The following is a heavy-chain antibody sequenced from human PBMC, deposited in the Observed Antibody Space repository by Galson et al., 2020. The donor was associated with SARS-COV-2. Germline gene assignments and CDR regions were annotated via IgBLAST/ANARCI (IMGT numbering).Heavy chain of an antibody. CDR2: INSDGSST. V-gene: IGHV3-74*01. J-gene: IGHJ6*02. D-gene: IGHD1-26*01. CDR3: VVDYYYYYGMDV. Sequence: TGGSLRLSCAASGFTFSSYWMHWVRQAPGKGLVWVSRINSDGSSTSYADSVKGRFTISRDNAKNTLYLQMNSLRAEDTAVYYCVVDYYYYYGMDVWGQGTTVTVSS. CDR1: GFTFSSYW.